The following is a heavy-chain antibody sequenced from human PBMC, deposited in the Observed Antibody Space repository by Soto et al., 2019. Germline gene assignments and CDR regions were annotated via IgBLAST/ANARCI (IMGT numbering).Heavy chain of an antibody. D-gene: IGHD6-13*01. Sequence: EVQLVESGGGLVQPGGSLRLSCAASGFTFSNYWMYWVRQAPGKGLVWISRVNNDGTDTTHADSVKGRFTISRDNAENTLYLQMNSLRAEDTAVYYCARGGLQHALDVWGQGSTVTVSS. CDR3: ARGGLQHALDV. V-gene: IGHV3-74*03. J-gene: IGHJ6*02. CDR1: GFTFSNYW. CDR2: VNNDGTDT.